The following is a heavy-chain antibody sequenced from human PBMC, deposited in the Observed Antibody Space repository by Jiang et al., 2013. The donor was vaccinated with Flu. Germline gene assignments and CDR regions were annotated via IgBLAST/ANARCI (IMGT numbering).Heavy chain of an antibody. D-gene: IGHD6-6*01. Sequence: SLTCAVYGGSFSGYYWSWIRQPPGKGLEWIGEINHSGSTNYNPSLKSRVTISVDTSKNQFSLKLSSVTAADTAVYYCARFPLAARFNYYYYGMDVWGQGTTVTVSS. CDR1: GGSFSGYY. J-gene: IGHJ6*02. CDR3: ARFPLAARFNYYYYGMDV. V-gene: IGHV4-34*01. CDR2: INHSGST.